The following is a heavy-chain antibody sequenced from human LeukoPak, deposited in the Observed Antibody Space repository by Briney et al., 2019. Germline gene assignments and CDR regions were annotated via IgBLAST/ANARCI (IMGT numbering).Heavy chain of an antibody. D-gene: IGHD4-11*01. Sequence: PSETLSLTCNVSGVSISSSSYYWGWIRQPPGKGLEWIGSIYYSGSTYYNPSLKSRVTISVDTSKNQFSLKLSSVTAADTAVYYCARGVQYPNNWFDPWGQGTLVTVSS. CDR1: GVSISSSSYY. CDR3: ARGVQYPNNWFDP. V-gene: IGHV4-39*07. J-gene: IGHJ5*02. CDR2: IYYSGST.